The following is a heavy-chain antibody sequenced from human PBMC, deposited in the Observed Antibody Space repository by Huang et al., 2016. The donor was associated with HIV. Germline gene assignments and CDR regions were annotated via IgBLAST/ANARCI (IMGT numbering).Heavy chain of an antibody. J-gene: IGHJ5*02. V-gene: IGHV4-59*01. CDR3: ASASIAARRWFDP. CDR2: IYYSGST. D-gene: IGHD6-6*01. Sequence: QVQLQESGPGLVKPSEILSLTCTVSGGSMSSYYWSWIRQPPGKGLEWIGYIYYSGSTNYNPSLKSRVTISVDTSKNQVSLRLSSVTAADTAVYYCASASIAARRWFDPWGQGSLVTVSS. CDR1: GGSMSSYY.